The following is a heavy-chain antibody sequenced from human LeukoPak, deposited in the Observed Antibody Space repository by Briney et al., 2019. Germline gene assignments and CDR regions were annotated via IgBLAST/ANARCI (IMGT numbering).Heavy chain of an antibody. CDR1: GGSISSYY. CDR3: ARGGLLQSYYYGSGSSRYYYYYMDV. D-gene: IGHD3-10*01. V-gene: IGHV4-59*01. J-gene: IGHJ6*03. CDR2: IYYSGST. Sequence: SETLSLTCTVSGGSISSYYWSWIRQPPGKGLEWIGYIYYSGSTNYNPSLKSRVTISVDTSKKQFSLKLSSVTAADTAVYYCARGGLLQSYYYGSGSSRYYYYYMDVWGKGTTVTISS.